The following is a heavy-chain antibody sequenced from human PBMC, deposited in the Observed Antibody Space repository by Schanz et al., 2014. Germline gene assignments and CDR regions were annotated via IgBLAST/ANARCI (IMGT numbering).Heavy chain of an antibody. CDR3: AKGPYYYYYMDV. CDR2: ISGSGGST. CDR1: GFNSDDYA. V-gene: IGHV3-23*01. J-gene: IGHJ6*03. Sequence: EVQLLESGGGLVQPGGSLRLSCTASGFNSDDYAMHWVRQAPGKGLEWVSAISGSGGSTYYADSVKGRFTVSRDNSKNTLYLQLNSLRAEDTAVYYCAKGPYYYYYMDVWGNGTTVTVSS.